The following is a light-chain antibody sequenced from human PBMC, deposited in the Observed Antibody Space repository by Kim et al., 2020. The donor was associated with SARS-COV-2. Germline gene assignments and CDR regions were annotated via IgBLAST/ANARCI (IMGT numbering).Light chain of an antibody. CDR1: KLGDKY. CDR2: QDS. J-gene: IGLJ3*02. CDR3: QAWDSSTAV. V-gene: IGLV3-1*01. Sequence: SPGQTATITCSGDKLGDKYASWYQQKPGQSPVLVIYQDSKRPSGIPERFSGSNSGNTATLTISGTQAMDEADYYCQAWDSSTAVFGGGTQLTVL.